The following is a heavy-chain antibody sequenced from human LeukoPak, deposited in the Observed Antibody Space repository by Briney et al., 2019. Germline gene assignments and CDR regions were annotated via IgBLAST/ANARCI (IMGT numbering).Heavy chain of an antibody. Sequence: GGSLRLSCAASGFTFSSYGMHWVRQAPGEGLEWVAVISYDGSNKYYADSVKGRFTISRDNSKNTLYLQMNSLRAEDTAVYYCAKDFVGTGNFRGGDYWGQGTLVTVSS. J-gene: IGHJ4*02. CDR3: AKDFVGTGNFRGGDY. CDR1: GFTFSSYG. CDR2: ISYDGSNK. V-gene: IGHV3-30*18. D-gene: IGHD1-1*01.